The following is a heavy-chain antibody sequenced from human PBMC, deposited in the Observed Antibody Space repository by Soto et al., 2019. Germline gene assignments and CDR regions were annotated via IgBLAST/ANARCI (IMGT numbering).Heavy chain of an antibody. V-gene: IGHV3-23*01. CDR2: ITGGGDSA. J-gene: IGHJ6*02. CDR3: AKHLKTLYYYGMDV. D-gene: IGHD3-16*01. Sequence: PGGSLRLSCAASGFTFSSHAMSWVRQAPGKGLEWVSSITGGGDSAYYPDSVKGRFRISRDNSENTVYLQMDSLRAEDTAVYYCAKHLKTLYYYGMDVWGQGTTVTVSS. CDR1: GFTFSSHA.